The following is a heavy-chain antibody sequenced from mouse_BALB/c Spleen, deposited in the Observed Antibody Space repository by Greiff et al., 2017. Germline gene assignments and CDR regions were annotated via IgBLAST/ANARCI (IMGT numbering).Heavy chain of an antibody. Sequence: QVQLQQPGAELVKPGASVKLSCKASGYTFTSYYMYWVKQRPGQGLEWIGGINPSNGGTNFNEKFKSKATLTVDKSSSTAYMQLSSLTSEDSAVYYCTRWGGNYIDYWGQGTTLTVSS. J-gene: IGHJ2*01. CDR3: TRWGGNYIDY. V-gene: IGHV1S81*02. CDR1: GYTFTSYY. CDR2: INPSNGGT. D-gene: IGHD2-14*01.